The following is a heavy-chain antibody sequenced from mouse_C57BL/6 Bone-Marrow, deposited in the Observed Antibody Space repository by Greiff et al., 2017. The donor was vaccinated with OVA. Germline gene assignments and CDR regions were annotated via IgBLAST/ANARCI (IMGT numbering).Heavy chain of an antibody. CDR3: ARDYDGDYDAMDY. J-gene: IGHJ4*01. CDR2: ISDGGSYT. V-gene: IGHV5-4*01. D-gene: IGHD2-3*01. Sequence: EVQLVESGGGLVKPGGSLKLSCAASGFTFSSYAMSWVRQTPEKRLEWVATISDGGSYTYYPDNVKGRFTISRDNAKNNLYLQMSHLKSEDTAMYYCARDYDGDYDAMDYWGQGTSVTVSS. CDR1: GFTFSSYA.